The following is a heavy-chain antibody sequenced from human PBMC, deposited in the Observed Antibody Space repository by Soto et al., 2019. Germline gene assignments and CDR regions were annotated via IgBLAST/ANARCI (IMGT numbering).Heavy chain of an antibody. CDR3: ASDGAVAGNYYFDY. Sequence: ASVKVSCKASGYTFTNYAIHWVRQGPGQRLEWMGWINAGNGKTKYSQKFQGRVTITRDTSASTAYMELSSLRSEDTAVYYCASDGAVAGNYYFDYWGQGTLVTFSS. CDR1: GYTFTNYA. J-gene: IGHJ4*02. CDR2: INAGNGKT. V-gene: IGHV1-3*01. D-gene: IGHD6-19*01.